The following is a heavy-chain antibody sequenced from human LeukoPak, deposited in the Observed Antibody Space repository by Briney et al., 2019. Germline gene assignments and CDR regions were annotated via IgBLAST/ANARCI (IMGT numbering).Heavy chain of an antibody. D-gene: IGHD1-1*01. Sequence: PGGSLRLSCAASGFSFSSYNMNWVRQAPGKGLEWISYISSTRPTIYYADSVKGRFTISRDDAKSSLYLQMNSLRAEDTAVYYCARDQLGAVLYFDYWGQGTLVTVSS. CDR2: ISSTRPTI. CDR3: ARDQLGAVLYFDY. J-gene: IGHJ4*02. CDR1: GFSFSSYN. V-gene: IGHV3-48*01.